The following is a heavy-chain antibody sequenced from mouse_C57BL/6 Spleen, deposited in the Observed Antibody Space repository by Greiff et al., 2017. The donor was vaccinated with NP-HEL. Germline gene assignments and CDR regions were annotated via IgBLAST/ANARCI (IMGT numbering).Heavy chain of an antibody. V-gene: IGHV5-6*01. CDR1: GFTFSSYG. CDR2: ISSGGSYT. J-gene: IGHJ2*01. Sequence: EVNVVESGGDLVKPGGSLKLSCAASGFTFSSYGMSWVRQTPDKRLEWVATISSGGSYTYYPDSVKGRFTISRDNAKNTLYLQMSSLKSEDTAMYYCARQLDYWGQATTLTVSS. CDR3: ARQLDY.